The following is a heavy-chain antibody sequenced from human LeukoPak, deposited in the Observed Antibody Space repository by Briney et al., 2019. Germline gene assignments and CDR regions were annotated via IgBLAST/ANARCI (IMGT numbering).Heavy chain of an antibody. D-gene: IGHD5-12*01. Sequence: PSETLSFTCTVSGGSISSYYWSWIRQPPGKGLEWIGYIYYSGSTNYNPSLKSRVTISVDTSKNQFSLKLSSVTAADTAVYYRARYGGYDYFDYWGQGTLVTVSS. CDR3: ARYGGYDYFDY. J-gene: IGHJ4*02. CDR1: GGSISSYY. CDR2: IYYSGST. V-gene: IGHV4-59*01.